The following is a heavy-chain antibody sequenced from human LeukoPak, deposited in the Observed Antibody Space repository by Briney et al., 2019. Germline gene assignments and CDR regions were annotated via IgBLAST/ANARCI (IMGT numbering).Heavy chain of an antibody. CDR3: ARDLSSSPKRDYYYYGMDV. Sequence: GGSLRLSCAASGFSLSDYWMHWVRQAPGTGLVWVSRINGDGSSTSYADSVKGRFTISRDNAKNTLYLQMNSLRAEDTAVYYCARDLSSSPKRDYYYYGMDVWGQGTTVTVCS. J-gene: IGHJ6*02. CDR2: INGDGSST. D-gene: IGHD6-6*01. V-gene: IGHV3-74*01. CDR1: GFSLSDYW.